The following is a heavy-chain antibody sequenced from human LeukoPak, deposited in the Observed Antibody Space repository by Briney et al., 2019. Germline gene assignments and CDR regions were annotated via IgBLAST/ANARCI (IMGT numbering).Heavy chain of an antibody. CDR2: IYYSGST. Sequence: PSETLSLTCTVSGGSISSYYWSWIRQPPGKGLEWIGYIYYSGSTNYNPSLKSRVTISVDTSKNQFSLKLSSVTAADTAVYYCARDDFWSGYSNYRYWGQGTLVTVSS. J-gene: IGHJ1*01. CDR1: GGSISSYY. V-gene: IGHV4-59*12. D-gene: IGHD3-3*01. CDR3: ARDDFWSGYSNYRY.